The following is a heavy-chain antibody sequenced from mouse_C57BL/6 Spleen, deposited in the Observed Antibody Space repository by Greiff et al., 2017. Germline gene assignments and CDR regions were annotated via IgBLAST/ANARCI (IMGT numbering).Heavy chain of an antibody. Sequence: VQLQQSGPELVKPGASVKIPCKASGYTFTDYNMDWVKQSHGKSLEWIGDINPNNGGTIYNQKFKGKATLTVDKSSSTAYMELRSLTSEDTAVYYCARTWDGNYEDGFAYWGQGTLVTVSA. CDR2: INPNNGGT. J-gene: IGHJ3*01. V-gene: IGHV1-18*01. CDR3: ARTWDGNYEDGFAY. CDR1: GYTFTDYN. D-gene: IGHD2-1*01.